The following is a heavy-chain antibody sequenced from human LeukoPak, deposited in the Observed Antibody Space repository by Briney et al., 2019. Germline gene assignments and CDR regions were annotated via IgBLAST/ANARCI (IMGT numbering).Heavy chain of an antibody. Sequence: SQTLSLTCTVAGGSISSGSYYWGWIRQPPGKGLEWIGSIYYSGSTYYNPSLKSRVTISVDTSKNQFSLKLSSVTAADTAVYYCASWLSYDFWSGYGSWFDPWGQGTLVTVSS. CDR2: IYYSGST. J-gene: IGHJ5*02. CDR3: ASWLSYDFWSGYGSWFDP. CDR1: GGSISSGSYY. V-gene: IGHV4-39*07. D-gene: IGHD3-3*01.